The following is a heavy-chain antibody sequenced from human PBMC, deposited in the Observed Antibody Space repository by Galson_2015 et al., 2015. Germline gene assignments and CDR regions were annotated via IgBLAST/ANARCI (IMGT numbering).Heavy chain of an antibody. CDR1: GGSVSSGIYY. D-gene: IGHD5-18*01. J-gene: IGHJ4*02. V-gene: IGHV4-61*01. Sequence: LSLTCTVSGGSVSSGIYYWSWIRQPPGKGLEWIGYIYYSGSTNYNPSLKSRVTISVDTSKNQFSLKLSSVTAADTAVYYCARDHRGMVNYWGQGTLVTVSS. CDR2: IYYSGST. CDR3: ARDHRGMVNY.